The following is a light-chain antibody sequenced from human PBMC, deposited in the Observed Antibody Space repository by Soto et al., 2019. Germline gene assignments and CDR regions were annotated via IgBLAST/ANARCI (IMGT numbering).Light chain of an antibody. CDR3: QKYDSAPYT. V-gene: IGKV1-27*01. J-gene: IGKJ2*01. CDR1: QGLSNY. Sequence: DIQMTQSPSSLSASVGDRVTITCRASQGLSNYLGWYQEKPGKVPKLLIYGASTLQSGVPSRFSGSGSGTDFTPTISSLQPEDVATYYCQKYDSAPYTFDQGTKLEIK. CDR2: GAS.